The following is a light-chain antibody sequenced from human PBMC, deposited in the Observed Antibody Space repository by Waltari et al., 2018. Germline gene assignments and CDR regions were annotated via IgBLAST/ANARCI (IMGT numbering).Light chain of an antibody. J-gene: IGKJ1*01. Sequence: DIQMTQSPSTLSPSVGDRVTITCRASQSINNWLAWYQQKPGKAPKLLISKASTLESGVPSRFSGSASGTEFTLTINGLQPDDFATYYCQQYNTYLTFGQGTKVDIK. CDR1: QSINNW. CDR2: KAS. V-gene: IGKV1-5*03. CDR3: QQYNTYLT.